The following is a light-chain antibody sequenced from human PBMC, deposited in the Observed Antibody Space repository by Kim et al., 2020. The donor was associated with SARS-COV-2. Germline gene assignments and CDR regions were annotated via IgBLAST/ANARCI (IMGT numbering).Light chain of an antibody. Sequence: QAVVTQEPSLTVSPGGTVTLTCGSSTGAVTSGHYPYWFQQKPGQAPRTLIYDTTNRHSWSPARFSGPLLGGKAALTLSGAQPEDEADYFCLLSYTGARVFGGGTKVTVL. CDR1: TGAVTSGHY. J-gene: IGLJ3*02. V-gene: IGLV7-46*01. CDR3: LLSYTGARV. CDR2: DTT.